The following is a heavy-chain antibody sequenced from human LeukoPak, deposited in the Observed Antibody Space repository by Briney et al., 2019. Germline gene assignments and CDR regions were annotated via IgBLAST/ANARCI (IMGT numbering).Heavy chain of an antibody. Sequence: ASVTVSCKASGYTFTSYGISWVRQAPGQGLEWMGWISAYNGNTNYAQKLQGRVTMTTDTSTSTAYMELRSLRSDDTAVYYCARGSYYCSGGSCYSGYFDYWGQGTLVTVSS. V-gene: IGHV1-18*01. CDR1: GYTFTSYG. J-gene: IGHJ4*02. CDR2: ISAYNGNT. D-gene: IGHD2-15*01. CDR3: ARGSYYCSGGSCYSGYFDY.